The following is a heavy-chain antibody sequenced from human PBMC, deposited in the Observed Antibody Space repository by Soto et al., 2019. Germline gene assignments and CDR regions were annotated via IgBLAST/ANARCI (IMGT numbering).Heavy chain of an antibody. CDR3: AREARGRAAMVLY. CDR2: IYYSGST. D-gene: IGHD5-18*01. V-gene: IGHV4-30-4*01. Sequence: QVQLQESGPGLVKPSQTLSLTCTVSGGSISSGDYYWSWIRQPPGKGLEWIGYIYYSGSTYYNPSLTSRVTISVDTSKNQFSLKLSSVTAADTAVYYCAREARGRAAMVLYWGQGTLVTVSS. CDR1: GGSISSGDYY. J-gene: IGHJ4*02.